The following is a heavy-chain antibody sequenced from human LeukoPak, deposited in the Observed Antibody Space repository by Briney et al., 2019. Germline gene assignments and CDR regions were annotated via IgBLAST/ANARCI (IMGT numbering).Heavy chain of an antibody. D-gene: IGHD4-17*01. Sequence: GASVKVSCKSSGYTFTSYGISWVRRAPGQGLEWMGWISAYNGNTNYAQKLQGRVTMTTDTSTSTAYMELRSLRSDDTAVYYCARDRLDYGSDYWGQGTLVTVSS. CDR1: GYTFTSYG. CDR3: ARDRLDYGSDY. J-gene: IGHJ4*02. V-gene: IGHV1-18*01. CDR2: ISAYNGNT.